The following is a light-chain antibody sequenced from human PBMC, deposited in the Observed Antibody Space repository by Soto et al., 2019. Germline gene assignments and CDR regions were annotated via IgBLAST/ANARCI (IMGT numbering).Light chain of an antibody. CDR3: CSYAGSSSYV. J-gene: IGLJ1*01. Sequence: QSVLTQPASVSGSPGQSITISCTGTSSDVGSYNLVSWYQQHPGKAHKLMIYEVSKRPSGVSNRLSGSKSGNTASLTISGLQAEDEADYYCCSYAGSSSYVFGTGTKVTVL. V-gene: IGLV2-23*02. CDR1: SSDVGSYNL. CDR2: EVS.